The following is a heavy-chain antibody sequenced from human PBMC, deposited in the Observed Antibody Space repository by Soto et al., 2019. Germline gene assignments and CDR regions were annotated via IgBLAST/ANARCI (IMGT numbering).Heavy chain of an antibody. J-gene: IGHJ6*02. V-gene: IGHV1-3*01. CDR2: INAGNGNT. D-gene: IGHD6-13*01. Sequence: GASVKVSCKASGYTFTSYAMHWVRQAPGQRLEWMGWINAGNGNTKYSQKFQGRVTITRDTSASTAYMELSSLRSEDTAVYYCARDPPAAAGLYYYYGMDVWGQGTTVTVSS. CDR3: ARDPPAAAGLYYYYGMDV. CDR1: GYTFTSYA.